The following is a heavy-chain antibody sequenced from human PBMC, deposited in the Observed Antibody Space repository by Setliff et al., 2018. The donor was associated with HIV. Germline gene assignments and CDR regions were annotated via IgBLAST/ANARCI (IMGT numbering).Heavy chain of an antibody. CDR1: GYTFTGYN. J-gene: IGHJ3*01. CDR3: VRPRVFDSFDV. CDR2: INPNNGGT. V-gene: IGHV1-2*06. Sequence: ASVKVSCKASGYTFTGYNVHWVRQAPGHGPEWLGRINPNNGGTNYAQKFQGRVTMSLDTSTSTVYLELKALTSDDTAVYYCVRPRVFDSFDVWGPGTMVTVSS.